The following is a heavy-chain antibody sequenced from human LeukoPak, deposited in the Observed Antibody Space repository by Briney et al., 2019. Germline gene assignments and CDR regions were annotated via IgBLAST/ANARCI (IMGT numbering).Heavy chain of an antibody. CDR2: ISAYNGNT. Sequence: GASVKVSCKASGYTFTSYGISWVRQAPGQGLEGMGWISAYNGNTNYAQKLQGRVTMTTGTSPSTAYTELRSLRSDDTAVYYCARGPPGEMGLFPREVDYFDYWGQGTLVTVSS. CDR1: GYTFTSYG. J-gene: IGHJ4*02. D-gene: IGHD3-22*01. V-gene: IGHV1-18*01. CDR3: ARGPPGEMGLFPREVDYFDY.